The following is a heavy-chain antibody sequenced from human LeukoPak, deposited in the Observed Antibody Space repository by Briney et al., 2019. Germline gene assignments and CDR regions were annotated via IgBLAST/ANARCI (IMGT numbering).Heavy chain of an antibody. D-gene: IGHD2-2*01. Sequence: ASVKVSCKASGYTFTSYYMHWVRQAPGQGLEWMGIINPSGGSTSYAQKFQGRVTMTRDTSTSTVYMELSSLRSEDTAAYYCASPFGHCSSTSCPGVYWGQGTLVTVSS. CDR3: ASPFGHCSSTSCPGVY. J-gene: IGHJ4*02. CDR1: GYTFTSYY. V-gene: IGHV1-46*01. CDR2: INPSGGST.